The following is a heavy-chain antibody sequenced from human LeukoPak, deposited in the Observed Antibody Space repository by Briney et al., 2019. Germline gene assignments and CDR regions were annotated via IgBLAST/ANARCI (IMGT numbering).Heavy chain of an antibody. J-gene: IGHJ3*02. CDR2: IYYSGST. V-gene: IGHV4-59*01. CDR1: GGSISSYH. Sequence: SETLSLTCTVSGGSISSYHWSWIRQPPGKGLECIGYIYYSGSTHYNPSLKSRVTISVDTSKNQFSLKLSSVAAADTAVYFCARARNYYDSSDYYYEGDAFDIWGQGTMVTVSS. D-gene: IGHD3-22*01. CDR3: ARARNYYDSSDYYYEGDAFDI.